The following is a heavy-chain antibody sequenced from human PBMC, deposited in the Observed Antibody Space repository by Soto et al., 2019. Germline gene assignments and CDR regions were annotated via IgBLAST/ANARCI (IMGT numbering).Heavy chain of an antibody. Sequence: SSLKVSCKSSGGTFSSYTISWVRQAPGRGLEWMGRIIPILGIANYAQKFQGRVTITADKSTSTAYMELSSLRSEDTAVYYCASDVTDKNYCYVMDVWGQGTTVTVSS. V-gene: IGHV1-69*02. J-gene: IGHJ6*02. CDR2: IIPILGIA. D-gene: IGHD4-4*01. CDR1: GGTFSSYT. CDR3: ASDVTDKNYCYVMDV.